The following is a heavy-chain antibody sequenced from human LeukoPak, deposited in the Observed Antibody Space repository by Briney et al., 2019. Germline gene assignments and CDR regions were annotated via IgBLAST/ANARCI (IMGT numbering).Heavy chain of an antibody. J-gene: IGHJ5*02. D-gene: IGHD6-6*01. CDR2: IIPIFGTA. Sequence: SVKVSCKASGYTFTSYYMHWVRQAPGQGLEWMGGIIPIFGTANYAQKFQGRVTITADESTSTAYMELSSLRSEDTAVYYCARDFGYSSSRGGFDPWGQGTLVTVSS. V-gene: IGHV1-69*13. CDR3: ARDFGYSSSRGGFDP. CDR1: GYTFTSYY.